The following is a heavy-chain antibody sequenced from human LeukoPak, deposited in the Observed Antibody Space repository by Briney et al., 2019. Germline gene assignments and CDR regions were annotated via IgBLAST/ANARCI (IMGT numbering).Heavy chain of an antibody. Sequence: GASVKVSCKASGYTFTGYYMHWVRQAPGQGLEWMGWINPNSSGTNYAQKFQGRVTMTRDTSISTAYMELSRLRSDDTAVYYCARVGATGYYYYYGMDVWGQGTTVTVSS. V-gene: IGHV1-2*02. J-gene: IGHJ6*02. CDR3: ARVGATGYYYYYGMDV. D-gene: IGHD1-26*01. CDR2: INPNSSGT. CDR1: GYTFTGYY.